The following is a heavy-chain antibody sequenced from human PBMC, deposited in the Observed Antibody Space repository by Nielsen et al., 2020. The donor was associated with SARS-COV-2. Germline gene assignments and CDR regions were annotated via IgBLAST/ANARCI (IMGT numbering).Heavy chain of an antibody. CDR3: VGSSGYADAFDI. J-gene: IGHJ3*02. Sequence: SVKVSCKASGGTFSSYAISWVRQAPGQGLEWMGGIIPIFGTANYAQKLQGRVTMTTDTSTSTAYMELRSLRSDDTAVYYCVGSSGYADAFDIWGQGTMVTVSS. D-gene: IGHD3-22*01. CDR1: GGTFSSYA. CDR2: IIPIFGTA. V-gene: IGHV1-69*05.